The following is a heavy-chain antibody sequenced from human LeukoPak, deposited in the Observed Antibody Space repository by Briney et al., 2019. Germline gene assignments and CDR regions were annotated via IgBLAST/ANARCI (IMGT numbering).Heavy chain of an antibody. CDR1: GFTFSSYS. V-gene: IGHV3-21*01. J-gene: IGHJ4*02. Sequence: GGSLRLSCAASGFTFSSYSMTWVRQAPGKGLEWVSSISSSSSYIYYADSVKGRFTISRDNAKNSLYLQMNSLRAEDTAVYYCAGGIAAAGYIDYWGQGTLVTVSS. CDR2: ISSSSSYI. CDR3: AGGIAAAGYIDY. D-gene: IGHD6-13*01.